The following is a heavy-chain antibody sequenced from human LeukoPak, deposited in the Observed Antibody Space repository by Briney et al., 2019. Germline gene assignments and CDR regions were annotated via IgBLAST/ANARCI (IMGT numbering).Heavy chain of an antibody. CDR3: ARNVRGVIGYYFGY. D-gene: IGHD3-10*01. Sequence: GGSLRLSCAASGFTFDDYGMSWVRQAPGKGLEWGSGINWNGGSTGYADSVKGRFTISRDNAKNSLYLQMNSLRAEDTALNYCARNVRGVIGYYFGYWGQGTLVTVSS. CDR1: GFTFDDYG. J-gene: IGHJ4*02. CDR2: INWNGGST. V-gene: IGHV3-20*04.